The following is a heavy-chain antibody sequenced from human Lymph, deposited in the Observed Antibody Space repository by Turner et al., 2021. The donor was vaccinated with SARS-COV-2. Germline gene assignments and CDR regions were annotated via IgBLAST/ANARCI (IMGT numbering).Heavy chain of an antibody. CDR3: AKDRFTLSSGWEDY. CDR2: ISGSGGTT. J-gene: IGHJ4*02. CDR1: GVTFSSYA. Sequence: EVQLLESGGGLVQPGGSLRLSCAASGVTFSSYAMSWVRQAPGKGLEWVSGISGSGGTTHYADSVKGRFTISRDNSKNTLYLQMNSLRAEDTAVYYCAKDRFTLSSGWEDYWGQGTLVTVSS. D-gene: IGHD6-19*01. V-gene: IGHV3-23*01.